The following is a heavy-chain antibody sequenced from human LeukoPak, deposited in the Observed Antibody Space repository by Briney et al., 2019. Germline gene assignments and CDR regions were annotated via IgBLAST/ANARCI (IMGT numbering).Heavy chain of an antibody. V-gene: IGHV4-59*01. CDR1: GGSFSTYY. CDR2: IYYTGSSGST. D-gene: IGHD2-2*01. CDR3: ARVEGFYCSSASCPLDY. Sequence: SETLSLTCTVSGGSFSTYYWGWIRHPPGKGLEWIGYIYYTGSSGSTNYSPSLKSRVTISIDTSKNQFSLKLSSVTAADTAVYYCARVEGFYCSSASCPLDYWGQGTLVTVSS. J-gene: IGHJ4*02.